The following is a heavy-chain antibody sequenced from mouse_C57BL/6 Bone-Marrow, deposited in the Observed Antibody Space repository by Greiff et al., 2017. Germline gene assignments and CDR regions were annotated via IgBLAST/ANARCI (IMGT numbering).Heavy chain of an antibody. CDR2: SRNKANDYTT. V-gene: IGHV7-1*01. Sequence: EVQVVESGGGLVQSGRSLRLSCATSGFTFSDFYMEWVRQAPGKGLEWIAASRNKANDYTTEYSASVKGRFIVSRDTSQSILYLQMNALRAEDTAIYYCARDMNFFYAMDYWGQGTSVTVSS. J-gene: IGHJ4*01. CDR3: ARDMNFFYAMDY. CDR1: GFTFSDFY.